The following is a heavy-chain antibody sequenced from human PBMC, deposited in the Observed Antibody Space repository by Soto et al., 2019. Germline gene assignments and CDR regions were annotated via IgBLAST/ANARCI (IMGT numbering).Heavy chain of an antibody. Sequence: QVHLVESGGGVVQPGRSLRLSCAASGFTFNIFAMHWVRQAPGKGLEWVATTSYDGTYTCYAGSVEGRFTISRDDSNDTLLLLLNGLRPEDTAVYDCTKDRQPLAFGYGLGVWGQGTTVTVSS. CDR3: TKDRQPLAFGYGLGV. CDR1: GFTFNIFA. J-gene: IGHJ6*02. CDR2: TSYDGTYT. D-gene: IGHD2-21*01. V-gene: IGHV3-30*18.